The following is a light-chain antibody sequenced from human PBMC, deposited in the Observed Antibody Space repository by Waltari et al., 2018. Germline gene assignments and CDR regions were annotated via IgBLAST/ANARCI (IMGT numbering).Light chain of an antibody. CDR3: QQYDNWPPT. V-gene: IGKV3-15*01. CDR2: GAS. Sequence: EIVMTQSPATLSVSPGERATLSCRASQSVSSNLAWYQQKPGQAPRLLIHGASTRATGSPARFSGSGSGTEFTLTISSLQSEDFTVYYCQQYDNWPPTFGQGTKVEIK. CDR1: QSVSSN. J-gene: IGKJ1*01.